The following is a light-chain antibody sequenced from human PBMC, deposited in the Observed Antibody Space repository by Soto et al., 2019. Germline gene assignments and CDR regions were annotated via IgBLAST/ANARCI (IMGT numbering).Light chain of an antibody. V-gene: IGKV1-27*01. J-gene: IGKJ4*01. Sequence: DFPMTQSPSSLSASVGDRVTITCRASQDISNDVAWYQQKPGKPPNLLISSSSTLQSGVPSRFSGTGYGTDITLTIGNLQPDDVATYYCQKYNSFPPTFGGGTKVEI. CDR1: QDISND. CDR2: SSS. CDR3: QKYNSFPPT.